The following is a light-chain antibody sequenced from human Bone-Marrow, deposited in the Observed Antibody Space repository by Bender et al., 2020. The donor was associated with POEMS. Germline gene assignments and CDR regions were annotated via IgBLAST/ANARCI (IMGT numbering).Light chain of an antibody. CDR3: CSCVGIYVL. J-gene: IGLJ2*01. CDR2: SSH. Sequence: QSVLTQPPSASGTPGQRVTISCSGGSSNIGAHAVNWYQHLPGTAPKLLIYSSHRRPSEVPDRFSGSRSGTSASLAISGLQSEDEADYYCCSCVGIYVLFGGGTRLTVL. V-gene: IGLV1-44*01. CDR1: SSNIGAHA.